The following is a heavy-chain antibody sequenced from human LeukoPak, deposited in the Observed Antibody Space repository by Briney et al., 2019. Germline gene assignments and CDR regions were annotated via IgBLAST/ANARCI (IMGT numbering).Heavy chain of an antibody. CDR2: IKGDGSST. V-gene: IGHV3-74*01. J-gene: IGHJ4*02. CDR3: ARGGGGLGY. Sequence: QSGGSLRLSCAASGFTFSSFWMHWVRQAPGKGLEWVSSIKGDGSSTNYADSVKGRFTISRDNAKNTLYLQMNSLRAEDTAVYYCARGGGGLGYWGQGTLVTVSS. D-gene: IGHD3-16*01. CDR1: GFTFSSFW.